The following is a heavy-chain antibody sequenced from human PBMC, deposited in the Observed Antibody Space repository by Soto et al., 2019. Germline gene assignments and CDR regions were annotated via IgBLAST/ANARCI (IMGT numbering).Heavy chain of an antibody. V-gene: IGHV1-18*01. CDR1: GYTFTTYG. CDR2: IFPYNGNT. J-gene: IGHJ4*02. Sequence: ASVKVSCKASGYTFTTYGIDWVRQAPGQGLEWMGWIFPYNGNTKYSQNFQGRVTVTRDTSTTTAYMELRSLRSDDTAVYYCARDRNRNDFWSGYYGGYFDYWGQGTLVTVSS. CDR3: ARDRNRNDFWSGYYGGYFDY. D-gene: IGHD3-3*01.